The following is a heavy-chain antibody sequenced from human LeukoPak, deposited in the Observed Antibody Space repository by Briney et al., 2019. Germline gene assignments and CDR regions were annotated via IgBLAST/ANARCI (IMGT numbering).Heavy chain of an antibody. CDR1: GFTFSSYA. J-gene: IGHJ4*02. CDR2: ISSSSSYT. D-gene: IGHD6-19*01. CDR3: ASRSRGWHGIDY. V-gene: IGHV3-21*05. Sequence: GGSLRLSCAASGFTFSSYAMSWVRQAPGKGLEWVSYISSSSSYTNYADSVKGRFTISRDNAKNSLYLQMNSLRAEDTAVYYCASRSRGWHGIDYWGQGTLVTVSS.